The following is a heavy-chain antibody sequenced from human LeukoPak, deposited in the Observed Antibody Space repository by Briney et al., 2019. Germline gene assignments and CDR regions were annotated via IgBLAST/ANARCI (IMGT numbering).Heavy chain of an antibody. V-gene: IGHV4-59*08. CDR3: ARLYSSGWCGY. Sequence: SETLSLTCTVSGGSISSYYWSWIRQPPGKGLEWIGFIFYTGSTNYNPSLKSRVTISVDTSQNQFSLKLSSVTAADTAVYYCARLYSSGWCGYWGQGTLVTVSS. CDR2: IFYTGST. D-gene: IGHD6-19*01. CDR1: GGSISSYY. J-gene: IGHJ4*02.